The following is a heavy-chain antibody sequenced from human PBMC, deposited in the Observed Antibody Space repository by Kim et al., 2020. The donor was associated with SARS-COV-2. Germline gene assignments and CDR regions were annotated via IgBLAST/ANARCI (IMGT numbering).Heavy chain of an antibody. Sequence: GGSLRLSCAASGFTFSSYGMHWVRQAPGKGLEWVAVISYDGSNKYYAVPVKGRFTISRDNSKNTLYLQMNSLRAEDTAVYYCAKDHRYYDFWSGYLNPAYYYYYYMDVWGKGTTVTVSS. J-gene: IGHJ6*03. CDR3: AKDHRYYDFWSGYLNPAYYYYYYMDV. V-gene: IGHV3-30*18. CDR1: GFTFSSYG. D-gene: IGHD3-3*01. CDR2: ISYDGSNK.